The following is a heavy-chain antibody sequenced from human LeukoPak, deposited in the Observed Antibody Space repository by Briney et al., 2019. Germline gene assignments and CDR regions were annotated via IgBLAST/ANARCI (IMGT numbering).Heavy chain of an antibody. D-gene: IGHD2-15*01. J-gene: IGHJ3*02. CDR3: AKDIRGGYSSGGSCFQPTDAFDI. Sequence: GGSLRLSCAASGFTFDDYAMHWVRQAPGKGLEWVSLISGDGGSTYYADSVKGRFTISRDNSKNSLYLQMDSLRTEDTALYYCAKDIRGGYSSGGSCFQPTDAFDIWGQGTMVTVSS. CDR1: GFTFDDYA. V-gene: IGHV3-43*02. CDR2: ISGDGGST.